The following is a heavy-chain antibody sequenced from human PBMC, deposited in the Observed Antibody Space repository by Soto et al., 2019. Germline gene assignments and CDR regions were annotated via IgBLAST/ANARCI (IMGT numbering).Heavy chain of an antibody. J-gene: IGHJ3*02. CDR3: ARSPEGLSDAFDI. CDR2: IYPGDSDT. V-gene: IGHV5-51*01. Sequence: GESLKISCKGSGYSFTSYWIGWVRQMPGKGLEWMGIIYPGDSDTRYSPSFQGQVTISADKSISTAYLQWSSLRASDTARYYWARSPEGLSDAFDIWGQGTMVTVSS. CDR1: GYSFTSYW. D-gene: IGHD2-2*01.